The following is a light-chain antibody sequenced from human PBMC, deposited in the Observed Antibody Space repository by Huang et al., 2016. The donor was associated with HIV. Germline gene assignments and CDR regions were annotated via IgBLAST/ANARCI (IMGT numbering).Light chain of an antibody. CDR1: QSIDGY. CDR3: QQSYSTLIT. J-gene: IGKJ5*01. CDR2: SAS. Sequence: IQMTQSPSSLSASVGDRVTITCRASQSIDGYLNWYQQKPVKAPKLLISSASTLHTGVPPRFSGRGSGTDYTLIIDNLQPDDFATYFCQQSYSTLITFGQGSRLDTK. V-gene: IGKV1-39*01.